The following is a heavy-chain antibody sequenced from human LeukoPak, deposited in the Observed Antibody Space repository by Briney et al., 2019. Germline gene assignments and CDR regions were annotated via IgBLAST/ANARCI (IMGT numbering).Heavy chain of an antibody. V-gene: IGHV1-18*01. J-gene: IGHJ5*02. CDR1: GYTFTSYG. D-gene: IGHD6-19*01. Sequence: ASMKVSCKASGYTFTSYGISWVRQAPGQGLEWMGWISAYNGNTNYAQKFQGRVTMTRDMSTSIVYMELSSLRSEDTAVYYCARDRAVAGTFWFDPWGQGTLVTVSS. CDR3: ARDRAVAGTFWFDP. CDR2: ISAYNGNT.